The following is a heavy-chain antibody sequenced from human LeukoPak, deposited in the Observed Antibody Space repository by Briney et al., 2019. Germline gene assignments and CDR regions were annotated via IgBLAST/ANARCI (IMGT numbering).Heavy chain of an antibody. V-gene: IGHV3-64*01. D-gene: IGHD3-16*01. CDR3: ARESAGGGDY. CDR2: ISSNGGST. CDR1: GFTFSSYA. Sequence: GGSLRLSCAASGFTFSSYAMHWVRQAPGKGLEYVSAISSNGGSTYYANSVKGRFTISRDNSKNTLYLQMGSLRAEDMAVYYCARESAGGGDYWGQGTLVTVSS. J-gene: IGHJ4*02.